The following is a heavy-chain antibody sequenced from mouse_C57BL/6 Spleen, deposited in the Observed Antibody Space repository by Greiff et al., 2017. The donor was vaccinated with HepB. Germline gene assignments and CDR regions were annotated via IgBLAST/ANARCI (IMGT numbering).Heavy chain of an antibody. D-gene: IGHD1-1*01. CDR2: IDPSDSYT. CDR1: GYTFTSYW. CDR3: ASSRITTVGRDAMDY. V-gene: IGHV1-69*01. J-gene: IGHJ4*01. Sequence: QVQLQQSGAELVMPGASVKLSCKASGYTFTSYWMHWVKQRPGQGLEWIGEIDPSDSYTNYNQKFKGTSTLTVDKSSSTAYMQLSSLTSEDSAVYYCASSRITTVGRDAMDYWGQGTSVTVSS.